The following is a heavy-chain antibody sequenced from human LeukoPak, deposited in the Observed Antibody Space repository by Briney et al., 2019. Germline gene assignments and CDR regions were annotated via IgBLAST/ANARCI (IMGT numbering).Heavy chain of an antibody. J-gene: IGHJ4*02. CDR3: ARVAERWATDY. CDR1: GGSFSGYY. Sequence: SETLSLTCAVYGGSFSGYYWSWIRQPPGKGLEWIGEINHSGSTNYNPSLKSRVTISVDTSKNQFSLKLSSVTAADTAVYHCARVAERWATDYWGQGTLVTVSS. CDR2: INHSGST. D-gene: IGHD1-26*01. V-gene: IGHV4-34*01.